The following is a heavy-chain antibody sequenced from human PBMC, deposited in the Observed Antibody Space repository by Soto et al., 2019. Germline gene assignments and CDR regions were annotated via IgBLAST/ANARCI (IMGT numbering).Heavy chain of an antibody. D-gene: IGHD6-19*01. J-gene: IGHJ4*02. Sequence: QLQLQESGPGLVKPSETLSLTCTVSGGSISSSSYYWGWIRQPPGKGLEWIGSIYYSGSTSYNPSRRSPVTISLPTSTTQFSLQPTSVPAAPPSVYYCASHAVHSSGFTACWGPGTLVSVSS. CDR2: IYYSGST. CDR1: GGSISSSSYY. V-gene: IGHV4-39*01. CDR3: ASHAVHSSGFTAC.